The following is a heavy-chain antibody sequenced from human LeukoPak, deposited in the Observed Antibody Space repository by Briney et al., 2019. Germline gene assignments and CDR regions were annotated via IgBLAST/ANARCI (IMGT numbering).Heavy chain of an antibody. D-gene: IGHD5-24*01. CDR2: IYSSGNT. V-gene: IGHV4-4*07. CDR3: ARDHIDVPHWFDP. J-gene: IGHJ5*02. CDR1: GVSMTDYY. Sequence: SETLSLTCTVSGVSMTDYYVNWIRQPAGKGLEWIGRIYSSGNTHYNPSLNSRVTMSVDTSRRLFSLRLSSVTAADTAIYYCARDHIDVPHWFDPWGQGTLVTVSS.